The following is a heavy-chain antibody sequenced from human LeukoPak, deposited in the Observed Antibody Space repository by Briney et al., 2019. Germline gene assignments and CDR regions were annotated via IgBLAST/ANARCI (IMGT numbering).Heavy chain of an antibody. J-gene: IGHJ3*02. Sequence: PGGSLRLSCAASGFTFSSYWMSWVRQAPGKGLEWVANIQQDGSEKYYVDSVKGRFTISRDNAKNSLYLQMNSLRAEDTAVYYCTRAPGGYYDSSGYHPSRAFDIWGQGTMVTVSS. D-gene: IGHD3-22*01. V-gene: IGHV3-7*01. CDR2: IQQDGSEK. CDR1: GFTFSSYW. CDR3: TRAPGGYYDSSGYHPSRAFDI.